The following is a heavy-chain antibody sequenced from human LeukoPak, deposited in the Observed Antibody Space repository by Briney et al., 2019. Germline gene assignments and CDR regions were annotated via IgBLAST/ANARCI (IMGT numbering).Heavy chain of an antibody. V-gene: IGHV4-59*01. CDR2: IYYSGST. CDR3: ASGVVAGPGLYYFDY. D-gene: IGHD6-19*01. CDR1: GGSISSYY. Sequence: PSETLSLICTVSGGSISSYYWSWIRQPPGKGLEWIGYIYYSGSTNYNPSLKSRVTISVDTSKNQFSLKLSSVTAADTAVYYCASGVVAGPGLYYFDYWGQGTLVTVSS. J-gene: IGHJ4*02.